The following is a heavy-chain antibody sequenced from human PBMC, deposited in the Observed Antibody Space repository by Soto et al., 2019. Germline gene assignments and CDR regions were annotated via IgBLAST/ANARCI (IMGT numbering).Heavy chain of an antibody. CDR2: IYSGGYT. J-gene: IGHJ4*02. D-gene: IGHD3-10*01. CDR3: GTPPGGGGY. Sequence: EVQLVESGGGLIQPGGSLRLSCAVSGFTVSNNYMSWVRQAPGKGLEGVSVIYSGGYTAYGDSVKGRFTISRDNSKNTLSLQRKSLKADGRGGDCGGTPPGGGGYWGQGTLVTVSS. CDR1: GFTVSNNY. V-gene: IGHV3-53*01.